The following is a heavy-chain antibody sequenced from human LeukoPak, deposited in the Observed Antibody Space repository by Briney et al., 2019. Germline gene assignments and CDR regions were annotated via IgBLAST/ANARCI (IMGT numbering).Heavy chain of an antibody. J-gene: IGHJ5*02. CDR3: ARPLGYSTSWYNH. CDR2: IYPGDSGT. Sequence: GESLKISCKCSGYSFTSYWIGWVRQMPGKGLEWMGIIYPGDSGTRYNPAFQGQVTISADKSISTAYLQWSSLKASDTAISSCARPLGYSTSWYNHWGQGTLVIVSS. V-gene: IGHV5-51*01. CDR1: GYSFTSYW. D-gene: IGHD5-12*01.